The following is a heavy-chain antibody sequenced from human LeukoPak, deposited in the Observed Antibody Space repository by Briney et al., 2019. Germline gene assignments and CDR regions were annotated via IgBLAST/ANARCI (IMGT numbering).Heavy chain of an antibody. J-gene: IGHJ5*02. CDR2: IYYTGST. D-gene: IGHD3-10*01. V-gene: IGHV4-39*01. CDR1: GGSVTSGDSY. CDR3: ARHSGSGSLSRPSDR. Sequence: SETLSLTCGVSGGSVTSGDSYWGWLRQPPRKEPEWIATIYYTGSTHYNPSLKSRVTISIDTSKNQFSLRLTSVTATDTAVYHCARHSGSGSLSRPSDRWGQGTLVTVSS.